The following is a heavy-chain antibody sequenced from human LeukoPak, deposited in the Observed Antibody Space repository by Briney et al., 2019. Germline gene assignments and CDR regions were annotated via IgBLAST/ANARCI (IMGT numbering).Heavy chain of an antibody. CDR1: GGSISSGGYS. J-gene: IGHJ4*02. D-gene: IGHD3-10*01. CDR2: IYYSGST. V-gene: IGHV4-31*03. CDR3: ARGQGTYYFDY. Sequence: PSETLSLTCTVSGGSISSGGYSWSWIRQHPGKGLEWIGYIYYSGSTYYNPSLKSRVTISVDTSKNQFSLKLSSVTAADTAVYYCARGQGTYYFDYWGQGTLVTVSS.